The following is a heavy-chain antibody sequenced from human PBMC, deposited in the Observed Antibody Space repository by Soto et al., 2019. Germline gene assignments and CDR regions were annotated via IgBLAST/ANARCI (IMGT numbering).Heavy chain of an antibody. CDR1: GFTFSNAW. CDR2: IKSKTDGGTT. Sequence: GGSLRLSCAASGFTFSNAWMSWVRQAPGKGLEWVGRIKSKTDGGTTDYAAPVKGRFTISRDDSKNTLYLQMNSLKTEDTAVDYWTHGGEGATINYYYGMDVWGQGTTVTVSS. D-gene: IGHD1-26*01. J-gene: IGHJ6*02. CDR3: THGGEGATINYYYGMDV. V-gene: IGHV3-15*01.